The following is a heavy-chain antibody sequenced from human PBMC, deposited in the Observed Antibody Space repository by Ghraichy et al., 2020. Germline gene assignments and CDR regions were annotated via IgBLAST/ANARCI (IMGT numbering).Heavy chain of an antibody. D-gene: IGHD2-15*01. J-gene: IGHJ4*02. CDR3: ARSFWAVTATPFDF. V-gene: IGHV4-59*01. CDR2: IYYSGRT. Sequence: GSLRLSCSVSGGSIGRYYWSWIRQSPGKQLEWIGYIYYSGRTTYNPSLESGVTISLDTSRNQFSLSLTSLSAADTALSFCARSFWAVTATPFDFWGEGILVTV. CDR1: GGSIGRYY.